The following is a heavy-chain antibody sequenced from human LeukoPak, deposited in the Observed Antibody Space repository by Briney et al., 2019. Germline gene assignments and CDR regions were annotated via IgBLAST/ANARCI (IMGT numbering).Heavy chain of an antibody. CDR1: GFTFSTYS. CDR2: INSDGSWT. D-gene: IGHD2/OR15-2a*01. Sequence: GGSLRLSCTASGFTFSTYSMNWVRQAPGKGLVWVSHINSDGSWTSYADSVKGRFTISKDNAKNTVYLQMNSLRAEDTAVYYCVSFYETYWGRGTLVTVSS. J-gene: IGHJ4*02. CDR3: VSFYETY. V-gene: IGHV3-74*01.